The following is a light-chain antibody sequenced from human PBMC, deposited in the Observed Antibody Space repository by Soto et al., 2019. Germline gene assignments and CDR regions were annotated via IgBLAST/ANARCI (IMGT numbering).Light chain of an antibody. CDR1: QSVSSSS. CDR2: GAS. V-gene: IGKV3-20*01. Sequence: ETVLSQSPGTVSLSPGERATLFCRASQSVSSSSLAWYQQKPGQAPRLLMYGASSRATGIPDRFSGSGSGTDFTLTIRTLEPEDFAVYYCQQYGSSPRTFGQGTKVDIK. J-gene: IGKJ1*01. CDR3: QQYGSSPRT.